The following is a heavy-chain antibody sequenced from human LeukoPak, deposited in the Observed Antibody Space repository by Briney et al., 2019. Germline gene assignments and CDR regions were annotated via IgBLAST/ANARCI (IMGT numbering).Heavy chain of an antibody. V-gene: IGHV3-11*03. CDR1: GFTFGDYA. D-gene: IGHD3-9*01. CDR2: ISSSSSYT. CDR3: ASVHYDILTGYSDY. Sequence: PGRSLRLSCTASGFTFGDYAMSWVRQAPGKGLEWVSYISSSSSYTNYADSVKGRFTISRDNAKNSLYLQMNSLRAEDTAVYYCASVHYDILTGYSDYWGQGTLVTVSS. J-gene: IGHJ4*02.